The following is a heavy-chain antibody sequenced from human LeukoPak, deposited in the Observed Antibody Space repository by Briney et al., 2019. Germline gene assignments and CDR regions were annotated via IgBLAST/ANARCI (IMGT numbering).Heavy chain of an antibody. CDR1: GYTFTNYG. D-gene: IGHD1-7*01. V-gene: IGHV1-46*01. Sequence: ASVKVSCKASGYTFTNYGVSWVRQAPGQGLEWMGIINPSGGSTSYAQKFKGRVTMTRDMSTSTVYMELNSLRSEDTAVYYCARAWEAVAGNYGVIDYWGQGTLVTVSS. J-gene: IGHJ4*02. CDR3: ARAWEAVAGNYGVIDY. CDR2: INPSGGST.